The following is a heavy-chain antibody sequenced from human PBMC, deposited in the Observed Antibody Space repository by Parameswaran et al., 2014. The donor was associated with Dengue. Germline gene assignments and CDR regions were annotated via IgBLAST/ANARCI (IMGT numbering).Heavy chain of an antibody. CDR2: IIPILGIA. J-gene: IGHJ5*02. CDR3: ARGIPAAQNWFDP. D-gene: IGHD2-2*01. Sequence: WVRQAPGQGLEWMGRIIPILGIANHAQKFQGRVTITADKSTSTAYMELSSLRSEDTAVYYCARGIPAAQNWFDPWGQGTLVTVSS. V-gene: IGHV1-69*04.